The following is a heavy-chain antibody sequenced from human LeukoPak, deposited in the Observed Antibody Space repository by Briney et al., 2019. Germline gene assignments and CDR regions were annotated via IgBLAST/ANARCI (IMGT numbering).Heavy chain of an antibody. CDR3: ARDRSDSSGYYDGFDY. D-gene: IGHD3-22*01. CDR1: GGSISSGSYY. Sequence: SETLSLTCTVSGGSISSGSYYWSWIRQPAGKGLEWIGRIYTSGSTNYNPSLKSRVTISVDTSKNQFSLKLSSVTAADTAVYYCARDRSDSSGYYDGFDYWGQGTLSPSPQ. V-gene: IGHV4-61*02. CDR2: IYTSGST. J-gene: IGHJ4*02.